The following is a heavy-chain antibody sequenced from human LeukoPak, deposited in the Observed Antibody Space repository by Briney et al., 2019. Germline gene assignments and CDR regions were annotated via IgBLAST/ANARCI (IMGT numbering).Heavy chain of an antibody. D-gene: IGHD6-19*01. CDR2: TYYRSKWYN. CDR3: PRDPAYSGGWTRNAFDI. CDR1: GDSVSINSAT. V-gene: IGHV6-1*01. Sequence: SQTLSLTCVISGDSVSINSATWNWIRQSPSRGLEWLGRTYYRSKWYNDYVVSMKSRITINPDTSKNQFSLHLNSVTPEDTAVYYCPRDPAYSGGWTRNAFDIWGQGTMVTVSS. J-gene: IGHJ3*02.